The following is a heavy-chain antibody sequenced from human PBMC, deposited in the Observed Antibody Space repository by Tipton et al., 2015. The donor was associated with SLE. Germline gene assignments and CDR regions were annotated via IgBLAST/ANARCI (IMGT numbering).Heavy chain of an antibody. V-gene: IGHV5-51*03. Sequence: QLVQSGAEVKKPRESLKISCEASGYTFTNFWIGWVRQMPGKGLEWMGITHPGDSDTIYSPSFQGRVTISADKSIGTAYLQWSRLTSDDTAVYYCARVLRWFGNFDNWGQGALVTVSS. J-gene: IGHJ4*02. D-gene: IGHD3-10*01. CDR1: GYTFTNFW. CDR2: THPGDSDT. CDR3: ARVLRWFGNFDN.